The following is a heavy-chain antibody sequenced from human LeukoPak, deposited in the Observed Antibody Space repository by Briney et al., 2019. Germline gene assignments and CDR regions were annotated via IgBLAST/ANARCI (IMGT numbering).Heavy chain of an antibody. CDR3: AKDTATGIAAAGFRDGMDV. D-gene: IGHD6-13*01. J-gene: IGHJ6*02. V-gene: IGHV3-9*01. CDR2: ISWNSGSI. CDR1: GFTFGDYG. Sequence: GGSLRLSCAVFGFTFGDYGIHWVRQAPGKGLEWVSGISWNSGSIGYADSVKGRFTISRDNAKNSLYLQMNSLRAEDTALYYCAKDTATGIAAAGFRDGMDVWGQGTTVTVSS.